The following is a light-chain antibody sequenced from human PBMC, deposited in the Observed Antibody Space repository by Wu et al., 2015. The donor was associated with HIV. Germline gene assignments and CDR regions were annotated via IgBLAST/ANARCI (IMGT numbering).Light chain of an antibody. CDR1: HSISSW. J-gene: IGKJ2*03. Sequence: DIQMTQSPSTLSASVGDRVTITCRASHSISSWLAWYQQKPGKAPKLLIYKASSLESGVPSRFSGSGSGTEFTLTISSLQPDDFATYYCQQYNSYSYSLVHG. V-gene: IGKV1-5*03. CDR2: KAS. CDR3: QQYNSYSYS.